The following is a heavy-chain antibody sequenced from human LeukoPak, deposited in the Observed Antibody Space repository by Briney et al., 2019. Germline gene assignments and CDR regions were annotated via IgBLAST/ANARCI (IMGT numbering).Heavy chain of an antibody. CDR1: GCTFSGYY. V-gene: IGHV1-2*02. D-gene: IGHD5-24*01. J-gene: IGHJ4*02. Sequence: GASVKVSCKASGCTFSGYYMHWVRQAPGQGLEWMGWINPNSGDTNYAQKFQGRVTMTRDMSINTAYVELGRLRSDDTAVYYCARDPSSRGNFDYWGQGTLVTVSS. CDR3: ARDPSSRGNFDY. CDR2: INPNSGDT.